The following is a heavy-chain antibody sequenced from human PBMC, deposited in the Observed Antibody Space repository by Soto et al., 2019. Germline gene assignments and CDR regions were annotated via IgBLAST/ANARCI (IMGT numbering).Heavy chain of an antibody. CDR2: IKQDGSEK. V-gene: IGHV3-7*04. CDR3: ARDPSMVAATGTYYYYYVMDV. J-gene: IGHJ6*02. Sequence: GGSLRLSCAAFGFTFSSYWMSWVRQAPGKGLERVANIKQDGSEKYYVDSVKGRCTISRDNANNSLYLQMNSLRAEDTAVYYCARDPSMVAATGTYYYYYVMDVWGQGTRVTVSS. D-gene: IGHD2-15*01. CDR1: GFTFSSYW.